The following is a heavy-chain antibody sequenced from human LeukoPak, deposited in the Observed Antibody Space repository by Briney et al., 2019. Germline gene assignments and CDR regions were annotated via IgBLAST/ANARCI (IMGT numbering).Heavy chain of an antibody. CDR1: GGSISSYY. CDR3: ARLAQGSGTYGFDY. D-gene: IGHD3-10*01. J-gene: IGHJ4*02. Sequence: KPSETLSLTCTVSGGSISSYYWSWIRQPPGKGLEWIGYIYYSGSTNYNPSLKSRVTISVDTSKNQFSLKLSSVTAADTAVYYCARLAQGSGTYGFDYWGQGTLVTVSS. CDR2: IYYSGST. V-gene: IGHV4-59*08.